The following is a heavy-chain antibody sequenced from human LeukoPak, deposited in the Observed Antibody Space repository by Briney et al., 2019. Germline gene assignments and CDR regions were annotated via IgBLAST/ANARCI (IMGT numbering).Heavy chain of an antibody. CDR1: GFSFSGSA. D-gene: IGHD3-10*01. J-gene: IGHJ1*01. CDR3: LKVVQGVRGSNSWEYFQH. Sequence: PGGSLRLSCVASGFSFSGSAMHWGRQAAGKGLECVSSISRDGAGTYYADSVNERVTISRDNSKNKLYLQMSSPTPEATAVAYLLKVVQGVRGSNSWEYFQHWGQGTLVTVSS. V-gene: IGHV3-64D*06. CDR2: ISRDGAGT.